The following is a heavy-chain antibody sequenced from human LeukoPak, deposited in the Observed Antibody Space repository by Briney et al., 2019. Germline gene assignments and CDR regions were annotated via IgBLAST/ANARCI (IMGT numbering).Heavy chain of an antibody. CDR2: IIGSGTEM. CDR1: GFSFNSYS. V-gene: IGHV3-21*01. Sequence: PGGSLRLSCGVSGFSFNSYSMNWVRQAPGKGLEWVASIIGSGTEMFYADSVKGRFTISRDNSKKSLYLQMNSLRVEDTAVYYCAKGQIDIVGAVFFAFDVWGQGTVVSVSS. J-gene: IGHJ3*01. CDR3: AKGQIDIVGAVFFAFDV. D-gene: IGHD1-26*01.